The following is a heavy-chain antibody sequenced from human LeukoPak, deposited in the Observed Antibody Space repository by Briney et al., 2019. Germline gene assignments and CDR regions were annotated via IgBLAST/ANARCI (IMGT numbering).Heavy chain of an antibody. V-gene: IGHV3-7*05. D-gene: IGHD6-13*01. J-gene: IGHJ4*02. CDR2: IKQDGSEK. CDR1: GVMFPSYW. CDR3: AKDRLYSNRPTTFDY. Sequence: GGSLRLSCAASGVMFPSYWMTWVRQAPGKGLEWVANIKQDGSEKYYVDSVKGRFTISRDNAKNSVYLQMNSLRAEDTAVYYCAKDRLYSNRPTTFDYWGQGTLVTVSS.